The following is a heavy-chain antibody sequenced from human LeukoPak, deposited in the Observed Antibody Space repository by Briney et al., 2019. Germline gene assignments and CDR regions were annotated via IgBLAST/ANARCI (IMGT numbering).Heavy chain of an antibody. CDR3: AASGSFSSFGY. J-gene: IGHJ4*02. Sequence: TGGSLRLSCAPSVFGFTFVSYNLNSVRQAPGKGLEWVSYISSSSRLIYYADSVKGRFTISRDNANSSLYLQMNSLRDEDTAVYYCAASGSFSSFGYWGQGTLVTVSS. CDR1: VFGFTFVSYN. D-gene: IGHD3-10*01. V-gene: IGHV3-48*02. CDR2: ISSSSRLI.